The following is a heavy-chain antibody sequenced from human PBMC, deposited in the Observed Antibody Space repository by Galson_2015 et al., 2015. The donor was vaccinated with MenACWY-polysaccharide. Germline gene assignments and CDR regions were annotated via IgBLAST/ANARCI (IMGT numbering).Heavy chain of an antibody. Sequence: SETLSLTCSVSGGSLTAYYWAWIRQPPGKGLEWIGCIFYSGSTKYSPSLNSRVTISVDTSNNQFSLKLSSVTAADTAVYYCGRSPGGYSSGGQIDSWGQGSLVTVSS. J-gene: IGHJ4*02. CDR3: GRSPGGYSSGGQIDS. V-gene: IGHV4-59*01. D-gene: IGHD5-18*01. CDR2: IFYSGST. CDR1: GGSLTAYY.